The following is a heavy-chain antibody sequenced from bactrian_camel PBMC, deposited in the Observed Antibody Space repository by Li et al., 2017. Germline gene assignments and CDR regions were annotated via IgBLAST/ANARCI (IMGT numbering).Heavy chain of an antibody. CDR2: IYSNTGTT. V-gene: IGHV3S1*01. CDR3: ATLWRLDYAVFGF. J-gene: IGHJ6*01. Sequence: HVQLVESGGGSVQAGGSLRLSCAASGYDHSRDCMAWFRQAPGKEREGVASIYSNTGTTRYADSVKGRFSISRDNAKNTAYLQMNSLMPEDTAVYYCATLWRLDYAVFGFWGQGTQVTVS. CDR1: GYDHSRDC. D-gene: IGHD5*01.